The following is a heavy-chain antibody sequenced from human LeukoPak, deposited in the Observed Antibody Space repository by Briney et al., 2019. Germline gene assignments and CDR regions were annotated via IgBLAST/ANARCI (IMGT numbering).Heavy chain of an antibody. D-gene: IGHD3-22*01. CDR1: GVSFTTYC. CDR3: ARLYYDSSGYPDY. V-gene: IGHV5-51*01. Sequence: GGSLKISCKGSGVSFTTYCIGWVRQMPGKGLEGMGIIYPDDSDTRYSPSFQAQVTISADTSISTAYLQWSSLKASDTAMYYCARLYYDSSGYPDYWGQGTLVIVSS. J-gene: IGHJ4*02. CDR2: IYPDDSDT.